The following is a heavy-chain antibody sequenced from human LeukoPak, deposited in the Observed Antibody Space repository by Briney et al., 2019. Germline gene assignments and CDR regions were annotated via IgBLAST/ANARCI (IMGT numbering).Heavy chain of an antibody. CDR3: ARIRWELLDIDY. CDR2: IWYDGSNK. Sequence: GGSLRLSCAASGFTFSSYGMHWVRQAPGKGLEWVAVIWYDGSNKYYADSVKGRFTISRDNSKNTLCLQMNSLRAEDTAVYYCARIRWELLDIDYWGQGTLVTVSS. V-gene: IGHV3-33*01. D-gene: IGHD1-26*01. J-gene: IGHJ4*02. CDR1: GFTFSSYG.